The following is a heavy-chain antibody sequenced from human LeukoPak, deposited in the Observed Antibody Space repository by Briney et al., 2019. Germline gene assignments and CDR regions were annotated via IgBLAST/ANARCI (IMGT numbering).Heavy chain of an antibody. CDR2: INPNSGGT. CDR3: ARTYYYDSSGANDAFYI. Sequence: ASVKVSCKASGYTFTGYYMHWVRQAPGQGLEWVGWINPNSGGTNYAQKFQGWVTMTRDTSISTAYMELRRLRSDDTAVYYCARTYYYDSSGANDAFYIWGQGTMVTVSS. V-gene: IGHV1-2*04. CDR1: GYTFTGYY. J-gene: IGHJ3*02. D-gene: IGHD3-22*01.